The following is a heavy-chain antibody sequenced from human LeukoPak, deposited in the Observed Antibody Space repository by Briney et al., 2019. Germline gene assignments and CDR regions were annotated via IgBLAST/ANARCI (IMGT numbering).Heavy chain of an antibody. CDR3: TTCLNGAGQPVAIYYYGMDV. J-gene: IGHJ6*02. V-gene: IGHV1-24*01. Sequence: VASVKVSRKVSGYTLTEMSIHWVRQAPGGALEWMGGFDPEDGETVYAPKFQGRVTMTEDTSADTAYMELSSLRSEDTAVYYCTTCLNGAGQPVAIYYYGMDVWGQGTTVTVSS. CDR2: FDPEDGET. CDR1: GYTLTEMS. D-gene: IGHD2-2*01.